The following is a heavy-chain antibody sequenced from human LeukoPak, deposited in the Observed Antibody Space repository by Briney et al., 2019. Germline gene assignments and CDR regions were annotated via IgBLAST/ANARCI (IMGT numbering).Heavy chain of an antibody. V-gene: IGHV4-4*09. Sequence: SETLSLTCTVSGGSVSSYYWGWIRQPPGKGLEWIGYIYNSERTKYNSSLESRDTISVDTSKNQFFLKLSSVTAADTGVYYCARFHSGPSGWYVLWYFDLWGRGTLVTVSS. CDR1: GGSVSSYY. CDR2: IYNSERT. J-gene: IGHJ2*01. CDR3: ARFHSGPSGWYVLWYFDL. D-gene: IGHD6-19*01.